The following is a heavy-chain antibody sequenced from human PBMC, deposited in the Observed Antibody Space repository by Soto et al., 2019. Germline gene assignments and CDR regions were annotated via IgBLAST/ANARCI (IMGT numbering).Heavy chain of an antibody. J-gene: IGHJ4*02. Sequence: GGSLRLSCAASGFTFSNYAMAWVRQAPGKGLEWVSAITGSGGDTYHADSVKGRFTISRDNSKNTLFLQMNRLRADDTAVYYCAKGSASGSPYYFDFWGQGTLVTVSS. D-gene: IGHD6-25*01. CDR3: AKGSASGSPYYFDF. CDR2: ITGSGGDT. CDR1: GFTFSNYA. V-gene: IGHV3-23*01.